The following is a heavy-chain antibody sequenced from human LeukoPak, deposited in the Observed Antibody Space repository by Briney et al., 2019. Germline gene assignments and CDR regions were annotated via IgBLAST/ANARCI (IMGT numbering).Heavy chain of an antibody. CDR3: ARVGYTSYYYYGMDV. V-gene: IGHV3-64*01. CDR2: ISSNGGST. CDR1: GFTFSSYA. Sequence: GSLRLSCAVSGFTFSSYAMHWVRQAPGKGLEYVSAISSNGGSTYYANSVKGRFTTSRDNSKNTLYLQMGSLRAEDMAVYYCARVGYTSYYYYGMDVWGQGTTVTVSS. D-gene: IGHD6-13*01. J-gene: IGHJ6*02.